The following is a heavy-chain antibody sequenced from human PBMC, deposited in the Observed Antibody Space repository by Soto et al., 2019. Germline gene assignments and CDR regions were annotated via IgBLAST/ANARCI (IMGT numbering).Heavy chain of an antibody. CDR1: GYTFTSYG. CDR2: ISAYNGNT. J-gene: IGHJ4*02. Sequence: ASVKVSCKASGYTFTSYGLSWVRPAPGQGLECMGWISAYNGNTNYAQKLQGRVTMTADTSTSTAYMELRSLRSDDTAVYYCARGRGPVDTAMANDYWGQGTLVTVSS. CDR3: ARGRGPVDTAMANDY. V-gene: IGHV1-18*01. D-gene: IGHD5-18*01.